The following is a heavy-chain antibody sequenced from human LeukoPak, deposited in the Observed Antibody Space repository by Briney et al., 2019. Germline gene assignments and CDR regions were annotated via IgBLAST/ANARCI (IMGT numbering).Heavy chain of an antibody. Sequence: GGSLRLSCAASGFTFSSYAMSWVRQAPGKGLEWVSAISGSGGSTYYADSVKGRFTISRDNSKNTLYLQMNSLRAEDTAVYYCAKVSTVWFGEYDAFDIWGQGTMVTVSS. CDR1: GFTFSSYA. V-gene: IGHV3-23*01. D-gene: IGHD3-10*01. CDR2: ISGSGGST. CDR3: AKVSTVWFGEYDAFDI. J-gene: IGHJ3*02.